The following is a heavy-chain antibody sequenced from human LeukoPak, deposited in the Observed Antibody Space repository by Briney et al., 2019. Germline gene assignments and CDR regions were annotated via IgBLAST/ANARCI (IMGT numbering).Heavy chain of an antibody. CDR2: ISGSGGTT. CDR3: AKDWPPDY. V-gene: IGHV3-23*01. CDR1: GFTFSSYA. Sequence: QTGGSLRLSCAASGFTFSSYAMSWVRQAPGKGLEWVSGISGSGGTTYQADSVKGRFTISRDNTKNTLYLQMNSLRAEDTAVYYCAKDWPPDYWGRGTLATVSS. J-gene: IGHJ4*02.